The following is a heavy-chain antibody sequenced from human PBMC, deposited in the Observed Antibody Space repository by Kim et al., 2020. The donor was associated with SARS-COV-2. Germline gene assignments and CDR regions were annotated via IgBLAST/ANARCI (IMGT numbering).Heavy chain of an antibody. V-gene: IGHV3-21*01. Sequence: GGSLRLSCAASGFTFSSYSMNWVRQAPGKGLEWVSSISSSSSYIYYADSVKGRFTISRENAKNSLYLQMNSLRAEDTAVSYCASPLWSAGTGYWGRGTPVTVSS. D-gene: IGHD6-19*01. CDR3: ASPLWSAGTGY. CDR2: ISSSSSYI. J-gene: IGHJ4*02. CDR1: GFTFSSYS.